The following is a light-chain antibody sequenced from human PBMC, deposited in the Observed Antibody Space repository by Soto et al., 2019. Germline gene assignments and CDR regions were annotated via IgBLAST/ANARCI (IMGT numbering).Light chain of an antibody. V-gene: IGKV1-17*03. CDR3: LQHNAYPFT. CDR1: QGISNY. CDR2: GAS. Sequence: DIQMTKSPSALSASVGDRVTITCRASQGISNYLAWFQQKPGQGPKRLIYGASNLQSGVPPRFSGSGSETEFTLTISNLQPEDIATYYCLQHNAYPFTFGQGTKVDIK. J-gene: IGKJ2*01.